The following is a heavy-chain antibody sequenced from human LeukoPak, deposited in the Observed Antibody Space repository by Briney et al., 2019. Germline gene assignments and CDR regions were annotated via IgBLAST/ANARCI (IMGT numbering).Heavy chain of an antibody. V-gene: IGHV3-7*03. CDR3: ARLGLPDY. CDR2: IKQDGSQK. D-gene: IGHD2-21*01. Sequence: PGGSLRLSCAASGFTFSSYWMSWVRQAPGKELDWVANIKQDGSQKYYVDSVKGRFTISRDNAKNSLYLQMNSLRVEDTAVYYCARLGLPDYWGQGTLVTVSS. J-gene: IGHJ4*02. CDR1: GFTFSSYW.